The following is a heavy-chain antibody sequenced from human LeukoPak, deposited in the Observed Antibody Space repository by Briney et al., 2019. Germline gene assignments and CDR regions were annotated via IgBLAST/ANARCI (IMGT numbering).Heavy chain of an antibody. CDR2: ISGSGSTI. J-gene: IGHJ6*03. D-gene: IGHD5-24*01. Sequence: GGSLRLSCAASGFTFSDYYVTWIRQAPGKGLEWVSYISGSGSTIYYADSVKGRFTISRDNAKNSLYLQMSSLRPEDTAVYYCARERGRVEMATNPRSTYMDVWGKGTTVTVSS. CDR1: GFTFSDYY. CDR3: ARERGRVEMATNPRSTYMDV. V-gene: IGHV3-11*01.